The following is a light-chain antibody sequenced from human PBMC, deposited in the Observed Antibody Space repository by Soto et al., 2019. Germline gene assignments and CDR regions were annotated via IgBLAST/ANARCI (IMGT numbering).Light chain of an antibody. J-gene: IGKJ4*01. CDR3: QQYVNALT. V-gene: IGKV1-33*01. Sequence: DIQMTQSPSSLSASAGDRVTITCQASHDISNHLNWYQQKPGKAPKLLINDASNLETGVPSRFSGSGSGTDFTLTISRLQPEDLATYYCQQYVNALTFGGGTKVEIK. CDR2: DAS. CDR1: HDISNH.